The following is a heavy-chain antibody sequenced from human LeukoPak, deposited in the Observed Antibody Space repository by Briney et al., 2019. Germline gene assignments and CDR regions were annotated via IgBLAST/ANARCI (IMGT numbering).Heavy chain of an antibody. Sequence: ASVKVSCKASGYTFTGYYMHWVRQAPGQGLEWMRWIYPNSGGTNYAQKFQGRVTMTRDTSISTAYMELSRLRSDDTAVYYCASMSGTPGIAATGFDYWGQGTLVTVSS. CDR2: IYPNSGGT. CDR1: GYTFTGYY. D-gene: IGHD6-13*01. V-gene: IGHV1-2*02. J-gene: IGHJ4*02. CDR3: ASMSGTPGIAATGFDY.